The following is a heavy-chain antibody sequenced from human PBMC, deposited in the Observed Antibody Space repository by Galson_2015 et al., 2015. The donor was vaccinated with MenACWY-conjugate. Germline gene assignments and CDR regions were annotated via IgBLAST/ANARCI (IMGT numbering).Heavy chain of an antibody. CDR1: GYTFTSYA. V-gene: IGHV7-4-1*02. Sequence: SVKVSCKASGYTFTSYAMNWVRQAPGQGLEWMGWINTNTGNPTYAQGFTGRFVFSLDTSVSTAYLQISSLKAEDTAVYYCARDPKEKLSPPFDYSNDNWFDPWGQGTLVTVSS. J-gene: IGHJ5*02. CDR3: ARDPKEKLSPPFDYSNDNWFDP. CDR2: INTNTGNP. D-gene: IGHD4-11*01.